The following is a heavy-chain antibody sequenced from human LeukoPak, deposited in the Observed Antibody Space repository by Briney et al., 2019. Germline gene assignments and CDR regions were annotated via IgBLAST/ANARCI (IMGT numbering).Heavy chain of an antibody. CDR3: ARRVVVPAGWDWFDP. J-gene: IGHJ5*02. D-gene: IGHD2-15*01. CDR2: INAGNGNT. CDR1: GYTFTSYA. Sequence: ASVKVSCKASGYTFTSYAMHWVRQAPGQRLEWMGWINAGNGNTKYSQKFQGRVTITRDTSASTAYMELSSLRSEDTAVYYCARRVVVPAGWDWFDPWGQGTLVTVSS. V-gene: IGHV1-3*01.